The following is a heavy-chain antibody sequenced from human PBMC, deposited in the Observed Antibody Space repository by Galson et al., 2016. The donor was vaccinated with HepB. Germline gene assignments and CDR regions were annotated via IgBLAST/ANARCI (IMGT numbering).Heavy chain of an antibody. CDR3: ARESTEHYSGMDV. D-gene: IGHD1-26*01. CDR1: GFTFNSYG. Sequence: SLRLSCAASGFTFNSYGMHWVRQAPGKGLEWVGVISYDGSNKYYVDSVEGRFTIARDNSKNTLDLQMNSLKTEDTAVYYCARESTEHYSGMDVWGQGTTVIVSS. V-gene: IGHV3-30*03. J-gene: IGHJ6*02. CDR2: ISYDGSNK.